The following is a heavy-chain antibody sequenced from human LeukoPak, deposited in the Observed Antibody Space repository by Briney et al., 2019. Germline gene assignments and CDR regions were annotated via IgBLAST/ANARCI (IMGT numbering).Heavy chain of an antibody. CDR3: ARTTTVTFWFDP. D-gene: IGHD4-17*01. Sequence: SETLSLTCAVSGGSISSGGYSWSWIRQPPGKGLEWIGYIYHSGSTYYNPSLKSRVTISVDRSKNQFSLKLSSVTAADTAVYYCARTTTVTFWFDPWGQGTLVTVSS. CDR2: IYHSGST. V-gene: IGHV4-30-2*01. CDR1: GGSISSGGYS. J-gene: IGHJ5*02.